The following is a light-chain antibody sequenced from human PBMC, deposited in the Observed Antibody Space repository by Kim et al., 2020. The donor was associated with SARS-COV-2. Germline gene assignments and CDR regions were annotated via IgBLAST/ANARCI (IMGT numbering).Light chain of an antibody. CDR2: AAS. Sequence: EIVLTQSPGPLPLSAGERATLSCRASHSVRDNYLAWYQHKPGQAPRLLIYAASNRAVGVPDRFSGSGSGTDFTLTITGLEPADSAVYYCQRYGNSPRWTFGRGTKLEIK. V-gene: IGKV3-20*01. CDR1: HSVRDNY. CDR3: QRYGNSPRWT. J-gene: IGKJ1*01.